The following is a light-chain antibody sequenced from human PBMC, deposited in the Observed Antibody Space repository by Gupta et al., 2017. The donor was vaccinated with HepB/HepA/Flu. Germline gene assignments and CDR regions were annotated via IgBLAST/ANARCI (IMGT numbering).Light chain of an antibody. V-gene: IGLV1-47*01. CDR3: AAWDDSLSTYV. CDR1: SSNIGSNS. J-gene: IGLJ1*01. CDR2: ENN. Sequence: QSVLTQPPSAFGTPGQRVTISCSGSSSNIGSNSVYWYQQLPGTAPKALISENNQRPSGVPDRFSGSKSGTSASLTISGLRADDEADYYCAAWDDSLSTYVFGTAIEVTVL.